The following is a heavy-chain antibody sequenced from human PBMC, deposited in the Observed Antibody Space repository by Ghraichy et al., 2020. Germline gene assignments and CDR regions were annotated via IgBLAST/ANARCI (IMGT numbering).Heavy chain of an antibody. CDR3: ARTRYSRSYYGTSHYHGMDV. CDR1: GGSISSTDR. CDR2: IYHSGST. V-gene: IGHV4-4*02. J-gene: IGHJ6*02. D-gene: IGHD3-10*01. Sequence: ESLNISCAVSGGSISSTDRWSWVRQPPGKGLEWIGEIYHSGSTNYNPSLKSRVTISVDKSKNQLSLKLSSVTAADTAIYYCARTRYSRSYYGTSHYHGMDVWGQGTTVTVSS.